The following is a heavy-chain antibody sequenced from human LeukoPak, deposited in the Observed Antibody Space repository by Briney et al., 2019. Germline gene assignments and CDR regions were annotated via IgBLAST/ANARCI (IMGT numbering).Heavy chain of an antibody. CDR1: GGSISSYY. D-gene: IGHD6-13*01. Sequence: SETLSLTCTVSGGSISSYYWSWIRQPPGKGLEWVGYIYYSGSTNYNPSLKSRVTISVDTSKNQFSLKLSSVTAADTAVYYCARVTGLAAAESWGQGTLVTVSS. J-gene: IGHJ4*02. V-gene: IGHV4-59*01. CDR2: IYYSGST. CDR3: ARVTGLAAAES.